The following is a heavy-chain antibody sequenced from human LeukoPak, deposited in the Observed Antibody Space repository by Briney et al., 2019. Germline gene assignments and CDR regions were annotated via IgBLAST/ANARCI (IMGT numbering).Heavy chain of an antibody. Sequence: SETLSLTCTVSGGSISSYYWSWIRQPAGKGLEWIGRIYTSGSTNYNPSLKSRVTVSVDTSKSQFSLEVSSVTAADTAVYYCARHRSGYSFDFWSQGTLVTVSP. CDR3: ARHRSGYSFDF. D-gene: IGHD3-3*01. CDR1: GGSISSYY. J-gene: IGHJ4*02. V-gene: IGHV4-4*07. CDR2: IYTSGST.